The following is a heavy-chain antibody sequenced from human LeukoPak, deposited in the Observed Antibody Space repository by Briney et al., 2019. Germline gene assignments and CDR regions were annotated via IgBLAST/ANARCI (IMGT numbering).Heavy chain of an antibody. V-gene: IGHV1-2*07. CDR2: IIPNSGAT. CDR3: ARDSGYCTTTSCFHPFDS. J-gene: IGHJ4*02. CDR1: GYTFTGYY. Sequence: ASVTVSCTASGYTFTGYYMHWVRQAPGQGLEWMGWIIPNSGATKYAHKFQGSVTITRHTSISTAYMELSGLRSDDTAVYYCARDSGYCTTTSCFHPFDSWGQGTPVTVSS. D-gene: IGHD2-2*01.